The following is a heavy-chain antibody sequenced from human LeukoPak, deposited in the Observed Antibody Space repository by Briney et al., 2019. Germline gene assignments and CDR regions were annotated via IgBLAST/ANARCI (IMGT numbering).Heavy chain of an antibody. V-gene: IGHV3-30-3*01. Sequence: LSLTCAVYGGSFSGYYWSWVRQAPGKGLEWVAVISYDGSNKYYADSVKGRFTISRDNSKNTLYLQMNSLRAEDTAVYYCAREVISSGWRGGFDYWGQGTLVTVSS. CDR2: ISYDGSNK. D-gene: IGHD6-19*01. CDR1: GGSFSGYY. J-gene: IGHJ4*02. CDR3: AREVISSGWRGGFDY.